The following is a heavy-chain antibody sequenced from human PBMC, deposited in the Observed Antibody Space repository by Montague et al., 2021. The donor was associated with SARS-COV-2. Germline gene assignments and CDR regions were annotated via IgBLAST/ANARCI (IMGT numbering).Heavy chain of an antibody. D-gene: IGHD1-14*01. J-gene: IGHJ6*02. CDR3: ARSPYRTTYLNGMDV. V-gene: IGHV4-61*09. Sequence: TLSLTCTVSGDSISSGDYHWSWVRQPAGKDLEWIGYIYTLGSTSYNPSLKSRVTISMDTSKNQLSLELSSVTAADTAVYFCARSPYRTTYLNGMDVWGQGTTVTVSS. CDR1: GDSISSGDYH. CDR2: IYTLGST.